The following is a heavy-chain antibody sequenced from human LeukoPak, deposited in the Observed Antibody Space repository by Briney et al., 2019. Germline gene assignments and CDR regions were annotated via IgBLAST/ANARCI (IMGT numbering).Heavy chain of an antibody. CDR1: GGSFSGYY. V-gene: IGHV4-34*01. CDR3: ARVGIAAAGDYFDY. Sequence: SETLSLTCAVYGGSFSGYYWSWIRQPPGKGMEWTGEINHSGSTNYNPSLKSRVTISVDTSKNQFSLKLSSVTAADTAVYYCARVGIAAAGDYFDYWGQGTLVTVSS. D-gene: IGHD6-13*01. J-gene: IGHJ4*02. CDR2: INHSGST.